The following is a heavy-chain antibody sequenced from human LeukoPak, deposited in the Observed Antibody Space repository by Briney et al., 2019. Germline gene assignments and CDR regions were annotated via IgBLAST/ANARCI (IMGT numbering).Heavy chain of an antibody. Sequence: PGGSLRLSCVVSTYTKAWMNWVRQAPGKGLEWVGRVKSRGDGRATDYAPPVKGRFTITRDDSKKTVYLQMDSLKTEDTAVYFCTTEYFGGFEFWGPGTLVTVSS. CDR2: VKSRGDGRAT. J-gene: IGHJ4*02. CDR3: TTEYFGGFEF. V-gene: IGHV3-15*07. D-gene: IGHD3-16*01. CDR1: TYTKAW.